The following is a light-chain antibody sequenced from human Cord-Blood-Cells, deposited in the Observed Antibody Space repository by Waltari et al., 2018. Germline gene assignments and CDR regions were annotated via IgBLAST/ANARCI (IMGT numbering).Light chain of an antibody. CDR2: GIS. Sequence: QSVLTQPPSVSGAPGQRVTISCTGSSSNIGAGYDVNWYQQLPGTAPKPLIFGISNRPSGVPHRFSGSKSGTSASLAIPGLQAEDEADYYCQSYDSSLSVVFGGGTKLTVL. V-gene: IGLV1-40*01. J-gene: IGLJ2*01. CDR1: SSNIGAGYD. CDR3: QSYDSSLSVV.